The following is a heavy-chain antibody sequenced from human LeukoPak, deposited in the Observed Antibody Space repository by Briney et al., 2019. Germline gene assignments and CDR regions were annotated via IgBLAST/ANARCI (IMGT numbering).Heavy chain of an antibody. CDR2: IWYDGSNK. D-gene: IGHD6-13*01. Sequence: GGSLRLSCAASGFTFSSYGMHWVRQAPGQGLEWVAVIWYDGSNKYYTDSVKGRFTISRDNSKNTLFLQVNSLRAEDTAMYYCARAGYSSSHDYWGQGTLVTVSS. V-gene: IGHV3-33*01. J-gene: IGHJ4*02. CDR3: ARAGYSSSHDY. CDR1: GFTFSSYG.